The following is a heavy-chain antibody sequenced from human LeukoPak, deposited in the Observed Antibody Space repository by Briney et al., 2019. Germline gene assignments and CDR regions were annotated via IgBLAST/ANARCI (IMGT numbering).Heavy chain of an antibody. V-gene: IGHV1-46*01. Sequence: GASVKVSCKASGYTFTSYYMHWVRQAPGQGLEWMGIINPSGGSTSYAQKFQGRVTMTRDTSTSTVYMELSSLRSEDTAVYYCARVNYQYYYDSSGYLLHWGQGTLVTVSS. CDR2: INPSGGST. J-gene: IGHJ1*01. CDR1: GYTFTSYY. D-gene: IGHD3-22*01. CDR3: ARVNYQYYYDSSGYLLH.